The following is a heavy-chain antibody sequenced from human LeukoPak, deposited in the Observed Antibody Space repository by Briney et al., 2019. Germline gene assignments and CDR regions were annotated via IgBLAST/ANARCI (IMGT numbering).Heavy chain of an antibody. CDR1: GGSISSSSYY. CDR2: IYYSGST. Sequence: SETLSLTCTVSGGSISSSSYYWGWIRQPPGKGLEWIGSIYYSGSTYYNPSLKSRVTISVDTSKNQFSLKLSSVTAADTAVYYCARRVVRGVIIRGKAFDIWGQGTMVTVSS. CDR3: ARRVVRGVIIRGKAFDI. D-gene: IGHD3-10*01. J-gene: IGHJ3*02. V-gene: IGHV4-39*07.